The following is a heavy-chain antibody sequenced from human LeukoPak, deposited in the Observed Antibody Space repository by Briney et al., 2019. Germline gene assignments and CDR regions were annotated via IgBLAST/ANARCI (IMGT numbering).Heavy chain of an antibody. V-gene: IGHV1-69*04. D-gene: IGHD2-2*01. J-gene: IGHJ3*02. CDR3: AREKGYCSSTSCFDAFDI. CDR2: IIPILGIA. Sequence: SVKVSCKASGGTFSSYTISWVRQAPGQGLEWMGRIIPILGIANYAQKFQDRVTITADKSTSTAYMELSSLRSEDTAVYYCAREKGYCSSTSCFDAFDIWGQGTMVTVSS. CDR1: GGTFSSYT.